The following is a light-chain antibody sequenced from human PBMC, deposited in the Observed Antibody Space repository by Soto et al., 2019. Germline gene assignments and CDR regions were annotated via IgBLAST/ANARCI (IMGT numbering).Light chain of an antibody. CDR1: QSISSY. J-gene: IGKJ3*01. CDR3: QQSYSSPFT. CDR2: AAS. Sequence: DSQMTQSPSSLSASVGDRVTITCRASQSISSYLNWYQQKPGKAPKLLIYAASSLQSGVPSRFSGSGSGTDFTLTISSLQPEDFATYYCQQSYSSPFTSGPGTKVDIK. V-gene: IGKV1-39*01.